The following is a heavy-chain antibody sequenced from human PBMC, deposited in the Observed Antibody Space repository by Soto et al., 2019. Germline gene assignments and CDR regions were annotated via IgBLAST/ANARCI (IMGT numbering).Heavy chain of an antibody. CDR2: ISGSDGST. Sequence: EVQLFESGGGLVQPGGSLRLSCGASGFTFSSYAMSWVRQAPGKGLEWVSAISGSDGSTYYADTVKGRFTISRDNSKNTLYLQMNCLRAEDTAVYYCATQTYYDSIYDAVDIWGQGTMVTVSS. D-gene: IGHD3-22*01. V-gene: IGHV3-23*01. CDR1: GFTFSSYA. J-gene: IGHJ3*02. CDR3: ATQTYYDSIYDAVDI.